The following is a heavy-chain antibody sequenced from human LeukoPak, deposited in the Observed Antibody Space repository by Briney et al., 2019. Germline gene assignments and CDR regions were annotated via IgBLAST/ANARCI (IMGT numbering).Heavy chain of an antibody. CDR2: ISSSSSYI. Sequence: GGSLRLSCTASGFTFSSYSMNWVRQPPGKGLEWISSISSSSSYIYYAAFVKGRFIISRDNSKNTVYLQMNSLRAEDTAVYYCAKTTTGYSSGRYPGWPVDYWGQGTLVTVSS. D-gene: IGHD6-19*01. J-gene: IGHJ4*02. CDR1: GFTFSSYS. V-gene: IGHV3-21*04. CDR3: AKTTTGYSSGRYPGWPVDY.